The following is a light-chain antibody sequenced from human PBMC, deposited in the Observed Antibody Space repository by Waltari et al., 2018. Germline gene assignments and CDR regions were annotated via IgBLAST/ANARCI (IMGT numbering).Light chain of an antibody. CDR1: SNYIGVFDY. CDR3: CSYTTINTWV. J-gene: IGLJ3*02. CDR2: DVN. V-gene: IGLV2-14*03. Sequence: QSALPQPASVSGSPGQSITISCTGSSNYIGVFDYVSWYQQYPGKAPKLILYDVNDRPSGVSGRFSGSKSANTASLAISGLQAEDEAYYFCCSYTTINTWVFGGGTYLTVL.